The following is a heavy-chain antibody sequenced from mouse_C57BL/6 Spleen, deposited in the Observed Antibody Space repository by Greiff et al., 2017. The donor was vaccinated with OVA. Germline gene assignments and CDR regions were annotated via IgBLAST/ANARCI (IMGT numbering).Heavy chain of an antibody. V-gene: IGHV1-82*01. CDR1: GYAFSSSW. D-gene: IGHD1-1*01. CDR3: AKGYYYGSSYFDY. CDR2: IYPGDGDT. Sequence: VQLQESGPELVKPGASVKISCKASGYAFSSSWMNWVKQRPGKGLEWLGRIYPGDGDTNYNGKFKGKATLTADKSSSTAYMQLSSLTSEDSAVYFCAKGYYYGSSYFDYWGQGTTLTVSS. J-gene: IGHJ2*01.